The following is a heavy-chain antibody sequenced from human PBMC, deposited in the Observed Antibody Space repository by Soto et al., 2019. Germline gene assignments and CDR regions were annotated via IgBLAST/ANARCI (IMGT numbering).Heavy chain of an antibody. Sequence: GGSLRLSCAASGFTVSSNYMSWVRQAPGKGLEWVSVIYSGRSTYYADSVKGRFTISRDNSKDTLYLQMNSLTAEDTAVYYCASDSSATTNDYWGQGTLVTVSS. CDR1: GFTVSSNY. J-gene: IGHJ4*02. CDR2: IYSGRST. CDR3: ASDSSATTNDY. D-gene: IGHD1-7*01. V-gene: IGHV3-66*01.